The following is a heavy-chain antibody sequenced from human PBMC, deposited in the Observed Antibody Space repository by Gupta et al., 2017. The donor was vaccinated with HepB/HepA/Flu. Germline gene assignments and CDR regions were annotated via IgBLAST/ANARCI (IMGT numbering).Heavy chain of an antibody. CDR2: ISSSGSTI. CDR3: ARDRGSGLTFDAFDI. CDR1: GFTFSSYE. Sequence: EVQLVESGGGLLQPGGSLRLSCAASGFTFSSYEMNWVRQAPGKGLEWVSYISSSGSTIYYADSVKGRFTISRDNAKNSLYLQMNSLRAEDTAVYYCARDRGSGLTFDAFDIWGQGTMVTVSS. D-gene: IGHD6-19*01. V-gene: IGHV3-48*03. J-gene: IGHJ3*02.